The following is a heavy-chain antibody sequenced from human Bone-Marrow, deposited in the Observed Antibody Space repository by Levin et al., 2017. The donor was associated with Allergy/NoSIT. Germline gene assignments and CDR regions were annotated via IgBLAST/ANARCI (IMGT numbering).Heavy chain of an antibody. CDR2: ISYSGNTT. J-gene: IGHJ4*02. V-gene: IGHV3-23*01. D-gene: IGHD3-3*01. Sequence: GGSLRLSCEASGFTFRNYGVSWVRQAPGKGLEWVSGISYSGNTTYYADSVTGRFTISRDNSKNSLFLQMSNLRGEDTAIYYCARGLTVFVLRGPLDYWGQGILVTVSS. CDR1: GFTFRNYG. CDR3: ARGLTVFVLRGPLDY.